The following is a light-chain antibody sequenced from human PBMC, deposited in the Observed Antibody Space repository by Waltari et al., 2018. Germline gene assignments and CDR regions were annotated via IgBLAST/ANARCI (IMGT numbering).Light chain of an antibody. V-gene: IGLV2-11*01. CDR2: SVT. CDR1: SGDVGGYYY. CDR3: SSYAGSDTYIL. Sequence: QSALTQPRSVSGSPGQSVTISCTGTSGDVGGYYYVSWYQQYPGKAPKLLIYSVTRRPSVVPDRFSGSRSGNTASLTISGLQPEDEADYYCSSYAGSDTYILFGGGTKLTVL. J-gene: IGLJ2*01.